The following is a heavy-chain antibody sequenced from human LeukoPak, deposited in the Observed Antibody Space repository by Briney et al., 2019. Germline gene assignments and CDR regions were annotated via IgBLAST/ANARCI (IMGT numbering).Heavy chain of an antibody. D-gene: IGHD3-10*01. CDR1: GFTFSSFV. J-gene: IGHJ3*02. CDR2: ISNDGSNK. CDR3: ARVYYYGSGSYYPLHM. V-gene: IGHV3-30*03. Sequence: TGGSLRLSCAASGFTFSSFVMHWVRQAPGKGLEWVALISNDGSNKLYVGSVEGRFTVSRDNSKSTPYLKMNSLRAEDTAVYYCARVYYYGSGSYYPLHMWGRGTMVAVSS.